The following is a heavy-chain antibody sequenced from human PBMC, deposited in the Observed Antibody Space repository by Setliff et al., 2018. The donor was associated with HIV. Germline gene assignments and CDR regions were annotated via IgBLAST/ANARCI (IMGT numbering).Heavy chain of an antibody. CDR1: GYTFISYG. J-gene: IGHJ5*02. D-gene: IGHD1-26*01. V-gene: IGHV1-18*01. Sequence: ASVKVSCKTSGYTFISYGVTWVRQVPGQGLEWVGWISTYNGNTNYAQKFQGRVTMTTDTSTSAAYLELRSLRSDDTAIYYCSRVRTYSAFYYPAPIPSSSLDLCGQGTLVTVSS. CDR2: ISTYNGNT. CDR3: SRVRTYSAFYYPAPIPSSSLDL.